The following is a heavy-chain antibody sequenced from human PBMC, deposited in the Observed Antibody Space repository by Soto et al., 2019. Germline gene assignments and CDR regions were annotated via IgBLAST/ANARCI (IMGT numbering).Heavy chain of an antibody. CDR3: ARRDSHGFFRYFDN. J-gene: IGHJ4*02. V-gene: IGHV1-69*06. D-gene: IGHD3-10*01. Sequence: QVQLVQSGAEVKRPGSSVKVSCKASGGTFSSYPISWVPQAPGQGLEWMGGTNGNLGTGNYAQKFRGRLTITTDISTTTAYMELSSLTSEDTAVYYCARRDSHGFFRYFDNWGQGTLVTVSS. CDR1: GGTFSSYP. CDR2: TNGNLGTG.